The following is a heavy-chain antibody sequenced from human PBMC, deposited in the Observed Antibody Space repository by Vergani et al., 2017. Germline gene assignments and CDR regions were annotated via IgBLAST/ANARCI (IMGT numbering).Heavy chain of an antibody. Sequence: EVQLVESGGGLVNPGGCLTLSCVASGFSLSTYTFNWVRQAPGGGLEWVSAISGSGGSTYYADSVKGRFTISRDNSKNTLYLQMNSLRAEDTAVYYCAKARKTMATILFDYWGQGTLVTVSS. V-gene: IGHV3-23*04. CDR3: AKARKTMATILFDY. J-gene: IGHJ4*02. D-gene: IGHD5-24*01. CDR1: GFSLSTYT. CDR2: ISGSGGST.